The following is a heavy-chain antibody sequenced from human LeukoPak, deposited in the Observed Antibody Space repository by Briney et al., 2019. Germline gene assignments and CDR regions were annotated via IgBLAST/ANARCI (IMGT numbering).Heavy chain of an antibody. Sequence: GGSLRLSCAASGFTFSSYAMSWVRQAPGKGLEWVSAISGSGGSTYYADSMKGRFTISRDNSKNTLYLQMNSLRAVDTAVYYCAKVKSGYTFDYWGQGTLVTVSS. D-gene: IGHD5-12*01. CDR1: GFTFSSYA. V-gene: IGHV3-23*01. CDR2: ISGSGGST. CDR3: AKVKSGYTFDY. J-gene: IGHJ4*02.